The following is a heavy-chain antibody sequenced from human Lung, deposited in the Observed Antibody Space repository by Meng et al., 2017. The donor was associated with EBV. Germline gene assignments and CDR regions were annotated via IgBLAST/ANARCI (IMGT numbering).Heavy chain of an antibody. CDR2: IYWDDDK. D-gene: IGHD4-17*01. J-gene: IGHJ4*02. CDR3: AHRHRLRDFDY. V-gene: IGHV2-5*02. Sequence: QIPLKESGPTLVKPTQTSPLTCTFSGFSIITSGVGVGWIRQPPGKALEWLALIYWDDDKRYSPSLKNRLTITKDTSKNQVVLTLTNIDPVDTATYYCAHRHRLRDFDYWGQGTLVTVSS. CDR1: GFSIITSGVG.